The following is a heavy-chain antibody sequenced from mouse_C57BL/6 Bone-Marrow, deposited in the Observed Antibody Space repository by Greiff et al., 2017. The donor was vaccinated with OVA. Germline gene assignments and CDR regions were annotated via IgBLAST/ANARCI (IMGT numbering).Heavy chain of an antibody. CDR3: GSHCSNCFDY. J-gene: IGHJ2*01. Sequence: QVQLQQPGAELVKPGASVKLSCKASGYTFTSYWMHWVTQRPGRGLEWIGRIDPNSGGTKYNEKFKSKATVTVDKPSSAAYMQLSSLTSEDAAVYGCGSHCSNCFDYWGQGTTLTVSS. CDR1: GYTFTSYW. V-gene: IGHV1-72*01. CDR2: IDPNSGGT. D-gene: IGHD2-5*01.